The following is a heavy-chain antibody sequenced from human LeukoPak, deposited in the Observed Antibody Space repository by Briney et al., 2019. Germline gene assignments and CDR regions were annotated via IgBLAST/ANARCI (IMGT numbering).Heavy chain of an antibody. CDR3: AKLGNDYGDYRIDY. Sequence: PGGSLRLSCAASGFTFSSYEMNWVRQSPGKGLEWVSAISGSGGSTYYADSVKGRFTISRDNSKNTLYLQMNSLRAEDTAVYYCAKLGNDYGDYRIDYWGQGTLVTVSS. D-gene: IGHD4-17*01. CDR2: ISGSGGST. CDR1: GFTFSSYE. V-gene: IGHV3-23*01. J-gene: IGHJ4*02.